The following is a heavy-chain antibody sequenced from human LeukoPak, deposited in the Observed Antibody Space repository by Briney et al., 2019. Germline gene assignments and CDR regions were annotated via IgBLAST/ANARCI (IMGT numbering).Heavy chain of an antibody. CDR1: GCTFTGYY. CDR3: ARDECSSTSCYMGY. J-gene: IGHJ4*02. D-gene: IGHD2-2*02. CDR2: INPNSGGT. Sequence: ASVKVSCKASGCTFTGYYMHWVRQAPGQGLEWMGWINPNSGGTNYAQKFQGRVTMTRDTSISTAYMELSRLRSDDTAVYYCARDECSSTSCYMGYWGQGTLVTVSS. V-gene: IGHV1-2*02.